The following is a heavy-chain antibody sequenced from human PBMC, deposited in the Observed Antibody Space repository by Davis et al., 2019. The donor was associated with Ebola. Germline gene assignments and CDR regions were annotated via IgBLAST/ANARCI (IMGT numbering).Heavy chain of an antibody. J-gene: IGHJ4*02. CDR1: GFPLSTSGVG. V-gene: IGHV2-5*02. CDR3: AHTMGQRVRFDY. CDR2: IYWDDDK. Sequence: SGPTLAKPTQTLTLTCTFSGFPLSTSGVGVGWIRQPPGKALEWLALIYWDDDKRYSPSLKSRLTITKDTSKNQVVLTMTNMDPVDTATYYCAHTMGQRVRFDYWGQGTLVTVSS. D-gene: IGHD3-10*01.